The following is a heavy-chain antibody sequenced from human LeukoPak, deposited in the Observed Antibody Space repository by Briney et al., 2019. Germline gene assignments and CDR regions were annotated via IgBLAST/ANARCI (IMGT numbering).Heavy chain of an antibody. D-gene: IGHD6-13*01. V-gene: IGHV3-9*01. CDR3: AKDTGLVAAAGVFDY. Sequence: QPGRSLRLSCAASGFTFDDYAMHWVRHAPGKGLEWVSGISWNSGSIGYADSAKGRFTISRDNAKNSLYLQMNSLRAEDTALYYCAKDTGLVAAAGVFDYWGQGTLVTVSS. CDR1: GFTFDDYA. CDR2: ISWNSGSI. J-gene: IGHJ4*02.